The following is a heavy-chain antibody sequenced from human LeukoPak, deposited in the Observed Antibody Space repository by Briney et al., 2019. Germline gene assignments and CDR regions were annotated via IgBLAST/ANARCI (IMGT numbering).Heavy chain of an antibody. J-gene: IGHJ6*02. CDR2: INPSGGST. CDR1: GYTFTSYG. Sequence: ASVTVSCKASGYTFTSYGISWVRQAPGQGLEWMGIINPSGGSTSYAQKFQGRVTMTRDTSTSTVYMELSSLRSEDTAVYYCARGDIAARPGGDGMDVWGQGTTVTVSS. V-gene: IGHV1-46*01. D-gene: IGHD6-6*01. CDR3: ARGDIAARPGGDGMDV.